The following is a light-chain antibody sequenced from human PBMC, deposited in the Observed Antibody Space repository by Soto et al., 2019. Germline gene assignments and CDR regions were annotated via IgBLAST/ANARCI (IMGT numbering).Light chain of an antibody. Sequence: QPVLTQSPSASASLGASVKLTCTLSSGHSSYAIAWHQQQPEKGPRYLRKLNSDGSHSKGDGIPDRFSGSSSGAERYFTISSLQSEDEADYYCQTWGTGIQVFGGGTKLTVL. CDR3: QTWGTGIQV. V-gene: IGLV4-69*01. CDR2: LNSDGSH. CDR1: SGHSSYA. J-gene: IGLJ2*01.